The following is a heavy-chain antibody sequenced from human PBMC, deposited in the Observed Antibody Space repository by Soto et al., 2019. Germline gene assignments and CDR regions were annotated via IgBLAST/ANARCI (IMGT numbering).Heavy chain of an antibody. V-gene: IGHV3-21*01. Sequence: GGPRRLSCEASGFTFSSYSMNWVRQAPGKGLEWVSSISSSSSYIYYADSVKGRFTISRDNAKNSLYLQMNSLRAEDTAVYYCARDETDSSSQKYFDYWGQGTLVTVSS. CDR3: ARDETDSSSQKYFDY. D-gene: IGHD6-13*01. CDR2: ISSSSSYI. J-gene: IGHJ4*02. CDR1: GFTFSSYS.